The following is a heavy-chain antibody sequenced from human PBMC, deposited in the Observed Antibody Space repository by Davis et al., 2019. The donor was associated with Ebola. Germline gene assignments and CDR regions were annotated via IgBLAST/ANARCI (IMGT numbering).Heavy chain of an antibody. Sequence: GGSLRLSCAASGFTFSSYWMSWVRQAPGKGLEWVANIKQDGSEKYYVDSVKGRSTISRDNAKNSLYLQMNSLRAEDTAVYYCARERGYYDFWSGYYYYYYYGMDVWGQGTTVTVSS. D-gene: IGHD3-3*01. V-gene: IGHV3-7*01. CDR2: IKQDGSEK. CDR1: GFTFSSYW. J-gene: IGHJ6*02. CDR3: ARERGYYDFWSGYYYYYYYGMDV.